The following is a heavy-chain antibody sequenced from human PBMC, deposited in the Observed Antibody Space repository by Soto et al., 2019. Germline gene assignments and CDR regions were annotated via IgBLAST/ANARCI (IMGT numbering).Heavy chain of an antibody. CDR3: ARHGQLYNSGCYLDWFDS. V-gene: IGHV4-39*01. CDR1: GGSISISTYY. D-gene: IGHD6-19*01. J-gene: IGHJ5*01. Sequence: PSETLSLTCTVSGGSISISTYYWGWIRQPPGKGLEWIGSVYYSGSTYYNPSLKSRVTISVDTSKNQFSLKLSSVTAADTAVYYCARHGQLYNSGCYLDWFDSWGQGTLVTVSS. CDR2: VYYSGST.